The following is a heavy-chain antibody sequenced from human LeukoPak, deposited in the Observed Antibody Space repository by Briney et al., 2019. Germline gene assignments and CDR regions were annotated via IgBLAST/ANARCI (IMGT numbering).Heavy chain of an antibody. Sequence: GGSLRLSCAVSGFTFSNAWMTWVRQAPGKGLEWVSSITGDCKYITYADSVKGRFTISRDNAKNSLYLQVASLRGDDTATYYCAREGNDYYYDQWGQGTLVTVSP. J-gene: IGHJ4*02. CDR1: GFTFSNAW. CDR3: AREGNDYYYDQ. D-gene: IGHD3-16*01. CDR2: ITGDCKYI. V-gene: IGHV3-21*01.